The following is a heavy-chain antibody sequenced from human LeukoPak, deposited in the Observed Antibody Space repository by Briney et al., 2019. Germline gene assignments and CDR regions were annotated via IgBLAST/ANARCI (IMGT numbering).Heavy chain of an antibody. Sequence: GGSLRLSCTASGFTFGDYAMGWFRQAPGKGLEWVGFIRSKAYGGTTEYAASVKGRFTISRDDSKSIAYLQMNSLKTEDTAVYYCTRASKIFGVVTMTYYYYVDVWGKGTTVTVSS. CDR1: GFTFGDYA. V-gene: IGHV3-49*03. J-gene: IGHJ6*03. CDR3: TRASKIFGVVTMTYYYYVDV. CDR2: IRSKAYGGTT. D-gene: IGHD3-3*01.